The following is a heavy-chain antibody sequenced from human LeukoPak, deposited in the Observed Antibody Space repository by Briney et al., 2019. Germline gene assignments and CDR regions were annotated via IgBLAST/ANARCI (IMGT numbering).Heavy chain of an antibody. Sequence: GGSLRLSCAASGLTFSAFGMHWVRQAPGKGLEWLSIIYFDGSKKYYADSVKGRFTISRDNSKNTLYLHMHSLRAEDTAVYYCARGSESYFQPHLDYWGQGTLVTVSS. CDR1: GLTFSAFG. J-gene: IGHJ4*02. CDR3: ARGSESYFQPHLDY. D-gene: IGHD1-26*01. CDR2: IYFDGSKK. V-gene: IGHV3-33*01.